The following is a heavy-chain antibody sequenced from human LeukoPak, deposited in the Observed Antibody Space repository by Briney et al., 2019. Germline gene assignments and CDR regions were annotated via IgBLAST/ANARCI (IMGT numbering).Heavy chain of an antibody. V-gene: IGHV4-59*08. D-gene: IGHD6-13*01. CDR1: GGSISSYY. J-gene: IGHJ4*02. CDR3: ARASYSSSWYAVDY. Sequence: PSETLSLTCTVSGGSISSYYWSWIRQPPGKGLEWIGYIYYSGSTNYNPSLESRVTISVDTSKNQFSLKLSSVTAADTAVYYCARASYSSSWYAVDYWGQGTLVTVSS. CDR2: IYYSGST.